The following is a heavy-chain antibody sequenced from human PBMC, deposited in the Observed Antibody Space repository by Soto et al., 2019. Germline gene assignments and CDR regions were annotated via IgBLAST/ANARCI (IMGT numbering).Heavy chain of an antibody. V-gene: IGHV4-59*01. CDR1: GGSISNYY. CDR3: ARVVGTAIYNWFDP. Sequence: QVQLQESGPGLVKPSETLSLTCTVSGGSISNYYWSWIRQPPGKGLEWIGYISYSGSTNYNRSLQSRVIISVDSSKNQCSLKLSSVTAADTAIYYCARVVGTAIYNWFDPWGQGTLVTVSS. J-gene: IGHJ5*02. D-gene: IGHD2-21*02. CDR2: ISYSGST.